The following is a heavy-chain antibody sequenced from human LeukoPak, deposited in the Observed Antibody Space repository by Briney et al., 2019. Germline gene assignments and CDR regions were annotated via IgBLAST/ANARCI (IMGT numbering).Heavy chain of an antibody. J-gene: IGHJ5*02. Sequence: ASVKVSFKASGYTFTGYYMHWVRQAPGQGLEWMGWINPNSGGTNYAQKFQGRVTMTRDTSISTAYMELSRLRSNDTAVYYCARGPPSIAVANWFDPWGQGTLVTVSS. CDR2: INPNSGGT. V-gene: IGHV1-2*02. CDR1: GYTFTGYY. D-gene: IGHD6-19*01. CDR3: ARGPPSIAVANWFDP.